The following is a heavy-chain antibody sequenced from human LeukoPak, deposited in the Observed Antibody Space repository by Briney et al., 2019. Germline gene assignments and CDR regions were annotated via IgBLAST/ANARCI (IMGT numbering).Heavy chain of an antibody. V-gene: IGHV1-2*02. CDR1: AYTFTNYY. CDR2: IHPNSGGT. CDR3: ASGSSSDY. Sequence: ASVKVSCKTSAYTFTNYYMHWVRQVPGQGLEWLGWIHPNSGGTNYAQKFQGRVTMTRDTSINTAYMELSSLTSDDTAVYSCASGSSSDYWGQGTLVTVSS. J-gene: IGHJ4*02. D-gene: IGHD6-6*01.